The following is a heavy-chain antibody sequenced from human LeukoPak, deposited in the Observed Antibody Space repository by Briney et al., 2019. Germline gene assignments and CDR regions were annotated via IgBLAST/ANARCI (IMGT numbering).Heavy chain of an antibody. CDR1: EFAVSSNY. J-gene: IGHJ2*01. Sequence: GGTLRLSCAASEFAVSSNYMSWVRQAPGKGLEWVSVLYSGDSTYYADSVKGRFTISRDNSKDTLYLQMHNLRAEDTAVFYCARLKGSTANWYFDLWGRGTLVTVSS. CDR2: LYSGDST. CDR3: ARLKGSTANWYFDL. V-gene: IGHV3-53*01. D-gene: IGHD1-26*01.